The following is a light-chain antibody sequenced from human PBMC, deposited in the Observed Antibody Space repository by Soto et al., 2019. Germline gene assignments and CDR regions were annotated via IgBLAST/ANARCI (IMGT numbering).Light chain of an antibody. J-gene: IGKJ2*01. CDR3: HHYSSWPPYT. CDR1: QSVRSD. Sequence: EIVMTQSPDTLSVSPGERAALSCRTSQSVRSDLAWYQQKPGQAPRLLIYGASNRATGIPARFSGSGSGTEFALTISSLQSEDFAVYYCHHYSSWPPYTFGQGTKLEIK. CDR2: GAS. V-gene: IGKV3D-15*01.